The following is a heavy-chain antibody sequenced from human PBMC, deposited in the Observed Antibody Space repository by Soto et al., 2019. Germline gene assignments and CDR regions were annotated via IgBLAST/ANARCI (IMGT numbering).Heavy chain of an antibody. Sequence: VQLVETGGGLIQPGGSLRLSCAASGFTVRNNLMTWVRQAPGKGLEWVAVISYDGSNKYYADSVKGRFTISRDNSKNTLYLQMNSLRAEDTAVYYCAKWGIAVAYFDYWGQGTLVTVSS. D-gene: IGHD6-19*01. V-gene: IGHV3-30*18. J-gene: IGHJ4*02. CDR3: AKWGIAVAYFDY. CDR2: ISYDGSNK. CDR1: GFTVRNNL.